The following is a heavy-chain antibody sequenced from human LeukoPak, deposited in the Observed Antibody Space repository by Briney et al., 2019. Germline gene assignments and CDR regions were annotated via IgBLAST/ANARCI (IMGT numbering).Heavy chain of an antibody. CDR3: ARDPGIAAAEDDY. D-gene: IGHD6-13*01. J-gene: IGHJ4*02. CDR2: INWNGGST. Sequence: GVSLRLSCAASGFTFDDYGMSWVRQAPGKGLELVSGINWNGGSTGYADSVKGRFTISRDNAKNSLYLQMNSLRAEDTALYYCARDPGIAAAEDDYWGQGTLVTVSS. CDR1: GFTFDDYG. V-gene: IGHV3-20*04.